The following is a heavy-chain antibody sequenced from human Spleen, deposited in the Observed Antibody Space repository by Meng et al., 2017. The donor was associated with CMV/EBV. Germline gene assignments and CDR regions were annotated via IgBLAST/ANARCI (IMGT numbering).Heavy chain of an antibody. D-gene: IGHD1-14*01. Sequence: GESLKISCAASGFNSSTYWMGWVRQALGKRPEWVANINQDGRQKYHVGSLQGRFTISRDNPKNSLYLQMDRLTADDTAVYYCATLTTGVPWFDPWGQGTLVTVSS. CDR2: INQDGRQK. CDR1: GFNSSTYW. CDR3: ATLTTGVPWFDP. V-gene: IGHV3-7*01. J-gene: IGHJ5*02.